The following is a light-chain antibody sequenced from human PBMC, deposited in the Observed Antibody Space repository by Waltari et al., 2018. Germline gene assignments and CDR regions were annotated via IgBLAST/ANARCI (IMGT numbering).Light chain of an antibody. CDR3: QQYKSEYT. Sequence: DIQMTQSPSTLSASVGDRVTITCRATQNISTWLAWFQQKPGKAPQLLIYDASSLESGVPSRFSGSGYGTEFTLTISGLQPDDFATYHCQQYKSEYTFGQGTKLEIK. J-gene: IGKJ2*01. V-gene: IGKV1-5*01. CDR2: DAS. CDR1: QNISTW.